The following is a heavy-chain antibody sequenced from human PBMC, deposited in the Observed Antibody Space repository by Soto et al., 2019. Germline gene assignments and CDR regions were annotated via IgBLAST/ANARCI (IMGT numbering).Heavy chain of an antibody. CDR3: AKARCTTDNCYVPDY. V-gene: IGHV3-23*01. D-gene: IGHD2-8*01. CDR1: GFTFSTYT. J-gene: IGHJ4*02. CDR2: IRGGGGRP. Sequence: EVQLLESGGGLVQPGGYLRLSCVASGFTFSTYTMSWVRQAPGKGLEWVSVIRGGGGRPSYADSVLGRFSISRDNPKNTRYLHMNNLRGEDTAMYYCAKARCTTDNCYVPDYWGQGALNTVS.